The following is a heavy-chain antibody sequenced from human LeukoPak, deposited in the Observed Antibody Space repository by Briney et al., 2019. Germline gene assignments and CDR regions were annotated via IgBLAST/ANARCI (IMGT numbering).Heavy chain of an antibody. CDR3: TTRAAIFGVVILYDY. Sequence: ETLSLTCTVSGGSISNYYWSWIRQPPGKGLEWVGRIKSKTDGGTTDYAAPVKGRFTISRDDSKNTLYLQMDSLKTEDTAVYYCTTRAAIFGVVILYDYWGQGTLVTVSS. D-gene: IGHD3-3*01. CDR1: GGSISNYY. J-gene: IGHJ4*02. CDR2: IKSKTDGGTT. V-gene: IGHV3-15*01.